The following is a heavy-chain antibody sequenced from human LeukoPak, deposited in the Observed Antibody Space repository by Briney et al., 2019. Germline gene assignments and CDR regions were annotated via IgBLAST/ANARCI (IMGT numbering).Heavy chain of an antibody. CDR1: GFTVSSNY. Sequence: GGSLRLSCAASGFTVSSNYMSWDRQAPGKGLEWVSVIYSGGSTYYADSVKGRFTISRDNSKNTLYLQMNSLRAEDTAVYYCARGVVLITAAGRYYFDYWGQGTLVTVSS. CDR2: IYSGGST. V-gene: IGHV3-53*01. CDR3: ARGVVLITAAGRYYFDY. D-gene: IGHD6-13*01. J-gene: IGHJ4*02.